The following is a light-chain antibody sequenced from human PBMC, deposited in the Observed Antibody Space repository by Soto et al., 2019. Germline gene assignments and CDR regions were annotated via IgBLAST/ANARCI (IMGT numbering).Light chain of an antibody. CDR1: QSISRN. Sequence: DIQMTQSPSSLSASVGDRVTITCRASQSISRNLNWYQHKPGKAPKLLIYAASSLQNGVPSRVSGGGSGTEFTLSISSLQPEDLGTYYCQQSYTTASITFGQGTRLEIK. J-gene: IGKJ5*01. CDR2: AAS. V-gene: IGKV1-39*01. CDR3: QQSYTTASIT.